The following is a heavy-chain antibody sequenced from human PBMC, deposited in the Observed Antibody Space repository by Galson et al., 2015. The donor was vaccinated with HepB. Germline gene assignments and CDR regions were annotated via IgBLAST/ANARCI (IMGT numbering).Heavy chain of an antibody. CDR1: GYTFTSYA. J-gene: IGHJ3*02. Sequence: SVKVSCKASGYTFTSYAMHWARQAPGQRLEWMGWINAGNGNTKYSQKFQGRVTITRDTSASTAYMELSSLRSEDTAVYYCARERGDYYDSSGYYYRPSPDAFDIWGQGTMVTVSS. CDR2: INAGNGNT. CDR3: ARERGDYYDSSGYYYRPSPDAFDI. D-gene: IGHD3-22*01. V-gene: IGHV1-3*01.